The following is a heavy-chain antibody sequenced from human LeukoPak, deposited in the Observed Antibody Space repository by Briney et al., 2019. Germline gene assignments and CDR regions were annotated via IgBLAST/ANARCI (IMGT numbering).Heavy chain of an antibody. V-gene: IGHV3-23*01. CDR3: AKGTVASCSGGSCYPFDC. J-gene: IGHJ4*02. Sequence: GGSLRLSCAASGFTFSSYAMSWVRQAPGKGLEWVSAITGNGVSTFHTNSVKGHFTISRDNSKNTLYLQMNSLRAEDTALYYCAKGTVASCSGGSCYPFDCWGQGTLVTVSS. D-gene: IGHD2-15*01. CDR2: ITGNGVST. CDR1: GFTFSSYA.